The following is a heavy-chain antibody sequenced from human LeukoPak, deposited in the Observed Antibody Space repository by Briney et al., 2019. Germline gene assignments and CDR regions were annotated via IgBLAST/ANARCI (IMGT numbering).Heavy chain of an antibody. Sequence: SETLSLTCAVYGGSFSGYYWSWIRQPPGKGLEWIGEISHSGSTNYNPSLKSRVTISVDTSKNQFSLKLSSVTAADTAVYYCAKDFLQELLYFDFWGQGTLVTVSS. CDR3: AKDFLQELLYFDF. CDR2: ISHSGST. J-gene: IGHJ4*02. D-gene: IGHD1-26*01. V-gene: IGHV4-34*01. CDR1: GGSFSGYY.